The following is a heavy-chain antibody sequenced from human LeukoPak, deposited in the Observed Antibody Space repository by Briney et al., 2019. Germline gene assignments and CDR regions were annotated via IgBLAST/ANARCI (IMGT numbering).Heavy chain of an antibody. J-gene: IGHJ4*02. D-gene: IGHD5-24*01. CDR1: GFTFSNYA. CDR2: ISYDGSNK. CDR3: ANELRREMATFFDY. V-gene: IGHV3-30*18. Sequence: GGSLRLSCAASGFTFSNYAMHWVRQAPGKGLEWVAVISYDGSNKYYADSVKGRFTISRDNSKNTLYLQMNSLRAEDTAVYYCANELRREMATFFDYWGQGTLVTVSS.